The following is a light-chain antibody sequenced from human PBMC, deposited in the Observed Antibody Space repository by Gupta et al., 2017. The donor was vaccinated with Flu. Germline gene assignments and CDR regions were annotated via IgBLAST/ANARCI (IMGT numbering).Light chain of an antibody. Sequence: ELVLTQFPGTLSLSPGARATLSCRASQSVSNSYLAWYQQKAGQPPRRLMYGAASRATGITDRFSGSGCGTDVTLTISRREPEDFAGYYCQQYGNSPPYTFGQGTKLEIK. J-gene: IGKJ2*01. CDR2: GAA. CDR1: QSVSNSY. V-gene: IGKV3-20*01. CDR3: QQYGNSPPYT.